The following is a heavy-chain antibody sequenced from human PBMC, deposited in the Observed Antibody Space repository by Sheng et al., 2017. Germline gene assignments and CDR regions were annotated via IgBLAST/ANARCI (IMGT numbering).Heavy chain of an antibody. D-gene: IGHD1-7*01. Sequence: QVQLVQSGGGVVQPGRSLRLSCAASGFTFSNYAMHWVRQAPGKGLEWVAVISYDGSDKYYVDSVKGRFTISRDNSKNTLFLQMNSLRPEDTAVYFCAKDGSLGLPTTYYYFHMD. CDR1: GFTFSNYA. CDR3: AKDGSLGLPTTYYYFHMD. J-gene: IGHJ6*03. V-gene: IGHV3-30*18. CDR2: ISYDGSDK.